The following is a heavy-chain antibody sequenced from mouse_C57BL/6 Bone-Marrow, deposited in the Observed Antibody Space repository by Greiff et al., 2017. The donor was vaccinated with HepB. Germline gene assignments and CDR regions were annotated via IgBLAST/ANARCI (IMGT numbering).Heavy chain of an antibody. J-gene: IGHJ3*01. V-gene: IGHV1-64*01. CDR2: IHPNSGST. D-gene: IGHD2-4*01. CDR3: AREGDYYDYDGFAY. CDR1: GYTFTSYW. Sequence: QVQLQQPGAELVKPGASVKLSCKASGYTFTSYWMHWVKQRPGQGLEWIGMIHPNSGSTNYNEKFKSKATLTVDKSSRTAYMQLSSLTSEDSAVYYCAREGDYYDYDGFAYWGQGTLVTVSA.